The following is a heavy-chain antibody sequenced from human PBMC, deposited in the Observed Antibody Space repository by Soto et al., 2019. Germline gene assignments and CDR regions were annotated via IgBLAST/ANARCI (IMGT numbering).Heavy chain of an antibody. D-gene: IGHD2-15*01. CDR2: LFYSGST. J-gene: IGHJ4*02. CDR1: CISVSSNDYY. CDR3: AAFVVPASRNTDFDF. Sequence: SETLSLTCTVSCISVSSNDYYWGWVRQSPGKGLDWIGNLFYSGSTFYNPSLRSRVTISADTSKNQFSLRLSSVTAADTAVYYCAAFVVPASRNTDFDFWGQGTLVTVSS. V-gene: IGHV4-39*01.